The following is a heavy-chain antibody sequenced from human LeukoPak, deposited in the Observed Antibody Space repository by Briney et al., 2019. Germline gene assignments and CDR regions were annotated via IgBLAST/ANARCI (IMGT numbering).Heavy chain of an antibody. D-gene: IGHD6-19*01. Sequence: PGGSLRLSCAASGFTFSSYSMNWVRQAPGKGLEWVSGISGSGGSTYYADSVKGRFTISRDNSKNTLFLQMNSLRAEDTAVYYCAKETGSSAWYPFDYWGQGTLVTVSS. J-gene: IGHJ4*02. CDR2: ISGSGGST. CDR3: AKETGSSAWYPFDY. V-gene: IGHV3-23*01. CDR1: GFTFSSYS.